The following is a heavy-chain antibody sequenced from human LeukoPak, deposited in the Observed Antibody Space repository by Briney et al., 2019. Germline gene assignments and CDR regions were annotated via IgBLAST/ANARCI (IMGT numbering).Heavy chain of an antibody. CDR1: GYTFTGYY. CDR3: ARDGGYCSGGSCYPVGMDV. Sequence: ASVKVSCKASGYTFTGYYMHWVRQAPGQGLEWMGWINPNSGGTNYAQKFQGRVTMTRDTSISTAYMGLSRLRSDDTAVYYCARDGGYCSGGSCYPVGMDVWGQGTTVTVSS. D-gene: IGHD2-15*01. CDR2: INPNSGGT. J-gene: IGHJ6*02. V-gene: IGHV1-2*02.